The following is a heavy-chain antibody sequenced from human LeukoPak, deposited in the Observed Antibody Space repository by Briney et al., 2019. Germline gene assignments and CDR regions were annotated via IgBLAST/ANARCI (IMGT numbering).Heavy chain of an antibody. V-gene: IGHV1-8*01. Sequence: ASVKVSCKASGYTFTSYDINWVRQATGQGLEWMGWMNPNSGNTGYAQKFQGRVTMTRDTSTSTVYMELSSLRSEDTAVYYCARERGVYYDSSGYYQDAEYFQHWGQGTLVTVSS. CDR3: ARERGVYYDSSGYYQDAEYFQH. D-gene: IGHD3-22*01. CDR1: GYTFTSYD. CDR2: MNPNSGNT. J-gene: IGHJ1*01.